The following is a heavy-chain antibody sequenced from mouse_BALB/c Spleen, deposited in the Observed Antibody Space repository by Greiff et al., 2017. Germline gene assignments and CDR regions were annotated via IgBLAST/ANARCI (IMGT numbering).Heavy chain of an antibody. D-gene: IGHD2-14*01. V-gene: IGHV1-54*01. Sequence: QVQLQQSGAELVRPGTSVKVSCKASGYAFTNYLIEWVKQRPGQGLEWIGVINPGSGGTNYNEKFKGKATLTADKSSSTAYMQLSSLTSDDSAVYFCARSRYDAMDYWGQGTSVTVSS. J-gene: IGHJ4*01. CDR1: GYAFTNYL. CDR2: INPGSGGT. CDR3: ARSRYDAMDY.